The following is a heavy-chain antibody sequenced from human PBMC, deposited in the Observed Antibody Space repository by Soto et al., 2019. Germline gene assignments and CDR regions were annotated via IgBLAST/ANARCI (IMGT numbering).Heavy chain of an antibody. CDR1: DYTFNSYG. Sequence: QVQLVQSGDELKKPGASVKVSCKASDYTFNSYGISWVRKAPGQGLEWMGWLSGDNGDIKYAQKLQGRVTMTTDISTSTVYMELRRLSSDATAVYFCAGSRGFGFDFWGQGTLFTVS. CDR3: AGSRGFGFDF. J-gene: IGHJ4*02. CDR2: LSGDNGDI. D-gene: IGHD2-15*01. V-gene: IGHV1-18*01.